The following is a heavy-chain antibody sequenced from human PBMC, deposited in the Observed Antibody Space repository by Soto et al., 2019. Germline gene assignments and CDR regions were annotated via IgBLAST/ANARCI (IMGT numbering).Heavy chain of an antibody. Sequence: EVQLVESGGGLVKPGGSLRLACAASGFAFDYVWMNWVRQTPGKGLEWVGRIKAKIDGATTDYAARVKGRFTISRDDLKNGLYLKMNSLKTDNTAVYFCATGGAYLDYWGKGSLVTVSP. CDR3: ATGGAYLDY. CDR1: GFAFDYVW. CDR2: IKAKIDGATT. D-gene: IGHD3-16*01. J-gene: IGHJ4*02. V-gene: IGHV3-15*07.